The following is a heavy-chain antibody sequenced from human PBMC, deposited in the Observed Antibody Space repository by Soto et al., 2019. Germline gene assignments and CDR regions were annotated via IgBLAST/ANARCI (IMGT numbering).Heavy chain of an antibody. Sequence: EVQLVESGGGLVKPGGSLRLSCAASGFTFSSYSMNWVRQAPGKGLEWVSSISSSSSYIYYADSVKGRFTISRDNAKNSLYLQMNSLRAEDTAVYYCARDIVVDHYFAYWGQGTLVTVSS. CDR1: GFTFSSYS. D-gene: IGHD2-15*01. J-gene: IGHJ4*02. CDR2: ISSSSSYI. CDR3: ARDIVVDHYFAY. V-gene: IGHV3-21*01.